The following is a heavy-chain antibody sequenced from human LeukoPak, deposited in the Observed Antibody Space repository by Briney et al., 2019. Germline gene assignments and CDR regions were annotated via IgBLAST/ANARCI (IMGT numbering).Heavy chain of an antibody. J-gene: IGHJ3*02. V-gene: IGHV1-3*01. Sequence: ASVKVFCKVSGYTFTSYAMHWVRQAPGQRLECMGWINAGNGNTKYSQKFRGRVTITRDTSASKAYMELISLIFEEDAVYYCAEEGNDYGDYAAPNDAFAISGPGTTVTLS. CDR3: AEEGNDYGDYAAPNDAFAI. CDR2: INAGNGNT. CDR1: GYTFTSYA. D-gene: IGHD4-17*01.